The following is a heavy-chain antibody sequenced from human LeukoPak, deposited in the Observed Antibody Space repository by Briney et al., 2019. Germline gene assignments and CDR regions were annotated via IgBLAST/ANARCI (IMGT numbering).Heavy chain of an antibody. D-gene: IGHD5-24*01. V-gene: IGHV5-51*01. Sequence: GESLRISCKTSGYRFSNYWIGWVRPMPGKGLEWMGIIYPDDSDTRYSPSFQGRVTISVDKSVTTAYLQWSSLETSDTAMYYCARRGGSLNFFDYWGQGILVTVSS. J-gene: IGHJ4*02. CDR2: IYPDDSDT. CDR3: ARRGGSLNFFDY. CDR1: GYRFSNYW.